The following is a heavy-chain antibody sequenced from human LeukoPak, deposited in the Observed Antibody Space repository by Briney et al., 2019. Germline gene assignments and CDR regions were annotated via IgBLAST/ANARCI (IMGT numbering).Heavy chain of an antibody. J-gene: IGHJ4*02. D-gene: IGHD6-19*01. CDR1: GFIVKGYP. Sequence: GGSLRLSCGASGFIVKGYPVICVRQTPGKGLEWVSTITAAGTTYYADSVKGRFTVSRDNSKNTLYLQMNSLRAEDTAVYYSAKGTADRADTWGNIAVAGWGQGTLVTVSS. CDR2: ITAAGTT. CDR3: AKGTADRADTWGNIAVAG. V-gene: IGHV3-23*01.